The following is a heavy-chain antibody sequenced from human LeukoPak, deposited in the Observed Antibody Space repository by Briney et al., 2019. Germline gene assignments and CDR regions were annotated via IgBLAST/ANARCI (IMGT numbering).Heavy chain of an antibody. Sequence: TGGSLRLSCTTTGFTSSIYSMHWVRQAPGKGLEWVAVMSYDGVDEYYADSVKGRFTIFRDNSKDTLYLQMNSLRAEDTAVYYCARDETPTNGCDSYDFWGQGTLVTVST. J-gene: IGHJ4*02. CDR1: GFTSSIYS. CDR2: MSYDGVDE. D-gene: IGHD2-8*01. V-gene: IGHV3-30*04. CDR3: ARDETPTNGCDSYDF.